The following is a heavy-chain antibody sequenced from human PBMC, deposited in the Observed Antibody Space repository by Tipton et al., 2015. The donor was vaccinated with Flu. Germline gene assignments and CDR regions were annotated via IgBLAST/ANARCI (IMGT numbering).Heavy chain of an antibody. V-gene: IGHV4-59*07. D-gene: IGHD3-3*01. CDR3: AGFLNYDFWSGPFDS. J-gene: IGHJ4*02. CDR2: IYYSGST. CDR1: VGSISSYY. Sequence: TLSLTCTVSVGSISSYYWSWIRQPPGKGLEWIGYIYYSGSTNYNPSLKSRVTISVDTSKNQFSLKLSSVTAADTAAYYCAGFLNYDFWSGPFDSWGQGTLVTVSS.